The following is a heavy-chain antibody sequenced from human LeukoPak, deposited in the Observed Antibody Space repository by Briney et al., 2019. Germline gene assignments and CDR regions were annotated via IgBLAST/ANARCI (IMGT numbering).Heavy chain of an antibody. CDR1: GGSISTYY. CDR2: IYNSGST. Sequence: SSETLSLTCTVSGGSISTYYWSWIRQPPGKGLEWIGYIYNSGSTNYNPSLKSRVTISVDTSKNQFSLKLRSVTAADTAVYYCAREDDSSGSAFDYWGQGTLVTVSS. J-gene: IGHJ4*02. D-gene: IGHD3-22*01. V-gene: IGHV4-59*01. CDR3: AREDDSSGSAFDY.